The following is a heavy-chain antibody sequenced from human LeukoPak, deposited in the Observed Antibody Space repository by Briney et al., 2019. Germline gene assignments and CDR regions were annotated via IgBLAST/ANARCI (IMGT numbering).Heavy chain of an antibody. Sequence: PGGSLRLSCAASGFTFSSYAMSWVRQAPGKGLEWVSAISGSGGSTYYADSVKGRFTISRDNSKNTLYLQMNSLRAEDTAVYYCAKRYCSGGSCYSQYTPVEYFQHRGQGTLVTVSS. CDR3: AKRYCSGGSCYSQYTPVEYFQH. CDR2: ISGSGGST. CDR1: GFTFSSYA. D-gene: IGHD2-15*01. V-gene: IGHV3-23*01. J-gene: IGHJ1*01.